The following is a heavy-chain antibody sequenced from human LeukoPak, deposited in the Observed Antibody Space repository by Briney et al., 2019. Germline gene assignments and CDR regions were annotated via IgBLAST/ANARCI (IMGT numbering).Heavy chain of an antibody. CDR2: IKQDGTER. CDR3: ARTSGGPDY. CDR1: GFTFSNYW. D-gene: IGHD6-19*01. J-gene: IGHJ4*02. V-gene: IGHV3-7*01. Sequence: PGGSLRLSCAASGFTFSNYWMSWVRQAPGKGLEWVAKIKQDGTERFYVDSAKGRFTISRDNAQNSVYLQMNSLRAEDTALYYCARTSGGPDYWGQGTLVTVSS.